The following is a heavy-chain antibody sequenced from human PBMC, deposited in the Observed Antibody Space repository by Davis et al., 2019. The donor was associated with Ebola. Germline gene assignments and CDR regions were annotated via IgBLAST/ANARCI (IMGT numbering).Heavy chain of an antibody. V-gene: IGHV1-46*02. J-gene: IGHJ4*02. Sequence: ASVKVSCKASGVTFNGYHGHWVRQAPGQGLEWMGAVSPNGGATYAQKFSGRPTVTRDTSTSTVYMELTSLTSEDAAVYYCARGVEFWGQGTLVTVSS. D-gene: IGHD5-24*01. CDR1: GVTFNGYH. CDR2: VSPNGGA. CDR3: ARGVEF.